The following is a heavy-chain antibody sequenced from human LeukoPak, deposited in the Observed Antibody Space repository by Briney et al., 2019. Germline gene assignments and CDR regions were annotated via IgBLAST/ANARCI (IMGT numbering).Heavy chain of an antibody. CDR1: GGSISSYY. V-gene: IGHV4-4*07. J-gene: IGHJ4*02. CDR3: ARDLPNSSSPHFDY. D-gene: IGHD6-6*01. Sequence: PSETLSLTCTVSGGSISSYYWSWIRQPAGKGLEWIGRIYTSGSTNYNPSLKSRVTMSVDTSKNQFSLKLSSVTAADTAVYYCARDLPNSSSPHFDYWGQGTLVTVSS. CDR2: IYTSGST.